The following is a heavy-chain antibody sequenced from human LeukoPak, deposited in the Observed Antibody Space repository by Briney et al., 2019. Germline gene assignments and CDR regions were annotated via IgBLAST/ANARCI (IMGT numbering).Heavy chain of an antibody. Sequence: KASKTLSLTCTVSGGSISSYYWSWIRPPPGKGLEWIGYIYYSGSTNYNPSLKSRVTISVDTSKNQFSLKLSSVTAADTAVYYCARGHSTHLAFDYWGQGTLVTVSS. D-gene: IGHD5/OR15-5a*01. V-gene: IGHV4-59*01. J-gene: IGHJ4*02. CDR3: ARGHSTHLAFDY. CDR1: GGSISSYY. CDR2: IYYSGST.